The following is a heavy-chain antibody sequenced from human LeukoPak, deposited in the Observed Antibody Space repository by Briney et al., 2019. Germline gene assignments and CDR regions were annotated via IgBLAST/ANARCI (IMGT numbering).Heavy chain of an antibody. J-gene: IGHJ5*02. V-gene: IGHV4-59*08. CDR1: GGAISSYY. CDR2: ISYSVST. Sequence: TSETLSLTCTVSGGAISSYYWSWIRQPPGKGLEWIGYISYSVSTNYNPSLKSRVTISVDTSKNQFSLKLTSVTAADTAVYYCARHSICFDPWGQGTLVTVSS. CDR3: ARHSICFDP.